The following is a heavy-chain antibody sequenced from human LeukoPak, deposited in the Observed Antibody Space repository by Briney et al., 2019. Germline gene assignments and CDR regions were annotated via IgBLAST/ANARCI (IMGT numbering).Heavy chain of an antibody. V-gene: IGHV3-15*01. J-gene: IGHJ2*01. CDR2: IKSKTDGGTT. Sequence: GGSLRLSCTASGFTFGDYAMSWVRQAPGKGLEWVGRIKSKTDGGTTDYAAPVKGRFTISRDDSKNTLYLQMNSLKTEDTAVYYCTTDLELLWFGELYDLWGRGTLVTVSS. CDR1: GFTFGDYA. D-gene: IGHD3-10*01. CDR3: TTDLELLWFGELYDL.